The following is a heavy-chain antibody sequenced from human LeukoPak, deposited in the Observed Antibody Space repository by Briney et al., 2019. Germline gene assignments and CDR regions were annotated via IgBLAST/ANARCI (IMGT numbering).Heavy chain of an antibody. CDR1: GFTFSGYS. V-gene: IGHV3-21*01. CDR3: ARGYSNYGYVFDI. CDR2: ISSSSSYI. Sequence: GGSLRLFCAASGFTFSGYSMNWVRQAPGKGLEWVPSISSSSSYIYYADSVKGRFTISRDNAKNSLYLQMNNLRAEDTAVYYCARGYSNYGYVFDIWGQGTMVTVSS. D-gene: IGHD4-11*01. J-gene: IGHJ3*02.